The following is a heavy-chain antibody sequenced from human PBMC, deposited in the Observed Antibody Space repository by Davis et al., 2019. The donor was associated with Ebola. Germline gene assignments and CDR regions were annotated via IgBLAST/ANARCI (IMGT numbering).Heavy chain of an antibody. CDR2: VHWNGGST. CDR1: GFTFDDFG. Sequence: GESLKISCAASGFTFDDFGMSWVRQAPGKGLEWVSGVHWNGGSTGYADSVKGRFTISRDNAKNSLYLQMNNLRAEGTALYHCSRGGAYSHSKYGMDVWGRGTTVTVSS. V-gene: IGHV3-20*01. J-gene: IGHJ6*04. D-gene: IGHD4-11*01. CDR3: SRGGAYSHSKYGMDV.